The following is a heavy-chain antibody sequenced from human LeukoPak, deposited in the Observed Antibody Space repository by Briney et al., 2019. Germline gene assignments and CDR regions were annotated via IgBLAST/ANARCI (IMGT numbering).Heavy chain of an antibody. Sequence: PSETLSLTCTVSGGSISSYYWSWIRQPPGKGLEWIGYIYYSGSTNYNPSPKSRVTISVDTSKNQFSLKLSSVTAADTAVYYCARAGRDGYNGDYWGQGTLVTVSS. CDR2: IYYSGST. CDR3: ARAGRDGYNGDY. CDR1: GGSISSYY. V-gene: IGHV4-59*01. J-gene: IGHJ4*02. D-gene: IGHD5-24*01.